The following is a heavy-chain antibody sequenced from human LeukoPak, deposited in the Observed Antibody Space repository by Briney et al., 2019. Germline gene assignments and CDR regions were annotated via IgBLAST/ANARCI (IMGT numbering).Heavy chain of an antibody. V-gene: IGHV4-34*01. D-gene: IGHD6-6*01. CDR3: ARGVRYIAARSPFDY. CDR2: IYHSVRT. CDR1: GGSLSGYY. J-gene: IGHJ4*02. Sequence: SETLSLTCAVYGGSLSGYYWRWIRQPPGEGLERVGEIYHSVRTNYNPSLKTRVTISVDTSKNQFSLKLSSVAAAETAVYYCARGVRYIAARSPFDYWGQGTLVTVSS.